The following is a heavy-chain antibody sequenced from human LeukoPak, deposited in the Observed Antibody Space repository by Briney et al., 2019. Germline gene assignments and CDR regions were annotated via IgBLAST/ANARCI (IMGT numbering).Heavy chain of an antibody. V-gene: IGHV3-30*02. D-gene: IGHD3-3*01. J-gene: IGHJ4*02. CDR3: AKEPYDFWSGYYEGPRYFDY. Sequence: GGSLRLSCAASGFTFSSYGMHWVRQAPGKGLEWVAFIRYDGSNKYYADSVKGRFTISRDNSKNTLYLQMNSLRAEDTAVYYCAKEPYDFWSGYYEGPRYFDYWGQGTLVTVSS. CDR1: GFTFSSYG. CDR2: IRYDGSNK.